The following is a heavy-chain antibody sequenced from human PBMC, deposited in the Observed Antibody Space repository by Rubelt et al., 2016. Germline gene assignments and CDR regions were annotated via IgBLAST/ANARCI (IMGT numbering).Heavy chain of an antibody. CDR3: XVXCLAXDFD. CDR2: IFYSGST. D-gene: IGHD3-3*01. Sequence: QVQQQQWGAGLLKPSETLSLTCAVYGGAFSDYYWSWIRQPPGKGLEWIGSIFYSGSTYYNPSLKRLVTVSSWSASAPTLFPLVSCENAXSXXSSXXVXCLAXDFD. J-gene: IGHJ2*01. CDR1: GGAFSDYY. V-gene: IGHV4-34*12.